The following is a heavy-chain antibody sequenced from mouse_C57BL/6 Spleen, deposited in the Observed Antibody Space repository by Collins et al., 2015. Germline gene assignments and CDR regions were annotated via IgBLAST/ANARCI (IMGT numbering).Heavy chain of an antibody. CDR3: ARSVRRTGAWFAY. J-gene: IGHJ3*01. CDR2: ISYSGST. D-gene: IGHD2-14*01. V-gene: IGHV3-2*02. CDR1: GYSITSDYA. Sequence: DVQLQESGPGLVKPSQSLSLTYTVTGYSITSDYAWNWIRQFPGNKLEWMGYISYSGSTSYNPSLKSRISITRDTSKNQFFLQLNSVTTEDTATYYCARSVRRTGAWFAYWGQGTLVTVSA.